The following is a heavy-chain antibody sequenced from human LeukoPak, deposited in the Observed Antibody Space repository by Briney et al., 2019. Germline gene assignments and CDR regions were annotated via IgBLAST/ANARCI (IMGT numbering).Heavy chain of an antibody. Sequence: PGGFLRLSCVGSGFTFSDAWMSWVRQAPGKGLEWVGRIKSKSDGGTIDYAAPVKGRFTISRGDSRNTLYLQMNSLKTEDTAVYYCTTRRQDGWWGQGTLVTVS. CDR1: GFTFSDAW. V-gene: IGHV3-15*01. CDR3: TTRRQDGW. CDR2: IKSKSDGGTI. D-gene: IGHD2-15*01. J-gene: IGHJ4*02.